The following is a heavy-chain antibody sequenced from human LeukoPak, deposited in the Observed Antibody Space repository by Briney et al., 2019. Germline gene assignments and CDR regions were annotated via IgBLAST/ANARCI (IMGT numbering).Heavy chain of an antibody. D-gene: IGHD6-13*01. CDR2: ISAYNGNT. CDR3: ATEKGKGIPGEYGMDV. V-gene: IGHV1-18*01. Sequence: ASVKVSCKASGYTFTSYGISWVRQAPGQGLEWMGWISAYNGNTNYAQKLQGRVTMTTDTSTSTAYMELRSLRSDDTAVYYCATEKGKGIPGEYGMDVWGQGTTVTVSS. J-gene: IGHJ6*02. CDR1: GYTFTSYG.